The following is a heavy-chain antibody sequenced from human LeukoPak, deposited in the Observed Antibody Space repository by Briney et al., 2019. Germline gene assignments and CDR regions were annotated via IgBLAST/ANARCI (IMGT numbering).Heavy chain of an antibody. J-gene: IGHJ5*02. CDR2: IYPGDSDT. CDR1: GYSFTSYW. Sequence: GESLKISCKGSGYSFTSYWIGWVRQMPGKGLEWMGIIYPGDSDTRYSPSFQGQVTISADKSISTAYLQWSSLKASDTAMYYCARGPYAYTSLATLGSYNWFDPWGQGSLVTVSS. CDR3: ARGPYAYTSLATLGSYNWFDP. V-gene: IGHV5-51*01. D-gene: IGHD2-2*02.